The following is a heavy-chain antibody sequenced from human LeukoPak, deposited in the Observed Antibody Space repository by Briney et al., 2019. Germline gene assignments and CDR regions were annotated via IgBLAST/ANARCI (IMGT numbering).Heavy chain of an antibody. J-gene: IGHJ2*01. Sequence: GESLKISCEGSGYTFTKYWIGWVRQMPGKGLEWMGIIHPGDSHTWYSPSFQGQVAISADKSISMAYLQWSSLKASDTAMYFCARQPGMTAKSWYFDLWGRGTLVTVSS. V-gene: IGHV5-51*01. CDR3: ARQPGMTAKSWYFDL. D-gene: IGHD2-2*01. CDR2: IHPGDSHT. CDR1: GYTFTKYW.